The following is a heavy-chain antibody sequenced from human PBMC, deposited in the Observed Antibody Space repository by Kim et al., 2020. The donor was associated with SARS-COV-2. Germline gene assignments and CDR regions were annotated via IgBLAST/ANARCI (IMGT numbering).Heavy chain of an antibody. D-gene: IGHD6-13*01. Sequence: GGSLRLSCAASGFTFSSYAMSWVRQAPGKGLEWVSAISGSGGSTYYADSVKGRFTISRDNSKNTLYLQMNSLRAEDTAVYYCAKDPPYSSSWYTGGDTHQIDYWGQGTLVTVSS. CDR3: AKDPPYSSSWYTGGDTHQIDY. V-gene: IGHV3-23*01. CDR1: GFTFSSYA. CDR2: ISGSGGST. J-gene: IGHJ4*02.